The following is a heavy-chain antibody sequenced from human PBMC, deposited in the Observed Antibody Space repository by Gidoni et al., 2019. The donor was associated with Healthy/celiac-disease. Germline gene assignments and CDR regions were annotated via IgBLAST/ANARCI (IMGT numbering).Heavy chain of an antibody. CDR1: GGTFSSYA. D-gene: IGHD5-18*01. Sequence: QVQLVQSGAEVKKPGSSVKVSCKASGGTFSSYAISWVRQAPGQGLEWMGGIIPILGTANYAQKFQGRVTITADESTSTAYMELSSLRSEDTAVYYCAIPTAMVTYYYYYGMDVWGQGTTVTVSS. CDR2: IIPILGTA. J-gene: IGHJ6*02. CDR3: AIPTAMVTYYYYYGMDV. V-gene: IGHV1-69*01.